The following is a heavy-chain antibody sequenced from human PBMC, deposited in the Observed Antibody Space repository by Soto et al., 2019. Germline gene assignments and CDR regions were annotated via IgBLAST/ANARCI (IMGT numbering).Heavy chain of an antibody. CDR2: IKNKANSYTT. J-gene: IGHJ4*02. Sequence: EVQLVESGGGLVQPGGSLRLSCAASGFTFSDHYMDWVRQAPGKGLEWVGRIKNKANSYTTQYAASVRGRFTISRDDSKNSLFLQMNSLTTDDTAVYYCTRVHLGAPTRYFDYWGQGALVTVSS. D-gene: IGHD2-15*01. CDR1: GFTFSDHY. V-gene: IGHV3-72*01. CDR3: TRVHLGAPTRYFDY.